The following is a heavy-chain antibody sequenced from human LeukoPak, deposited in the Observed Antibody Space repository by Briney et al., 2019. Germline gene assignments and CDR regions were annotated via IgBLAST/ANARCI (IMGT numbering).Heavy chain of an antibody. Sequence: GGSLRLSCAASGFTFSSYGMHWVRQAPGKGLEWVAVISYDGSNKYHADSVKGRFTISRDNSKNTLYLQMNSLRPEDTAVYYCAKGSGSYLYYFDYWGQGSLVTVSS. J-gene: IGHJ4*02. V-gene: IGHV3-30*18. CDR2: ISYDGSNK. CDR1: GFTFSSYG. D-gene: IGHD3-10*01. CDR3: AKGSGSYLYYFDY.